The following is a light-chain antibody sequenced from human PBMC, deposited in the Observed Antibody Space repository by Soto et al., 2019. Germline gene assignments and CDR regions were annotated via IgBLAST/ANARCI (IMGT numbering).Light chain of an antibody. Sequence: EIVLTQSPATLSLSPGERATLSCRASQKVNRYLAWYQQKPGLAPRLLIYDASNRAAGIPALFSGSGAGTNFPLTTSSLEPEDDTVYYCHQHSGWPLTFGGGTNVEI. V-gene: IGKV3-11*01. CDR2: DAS. CDR1: QKVNRY. CDR3: HQHSGWPLT. J-gene: IGKJ4*01.